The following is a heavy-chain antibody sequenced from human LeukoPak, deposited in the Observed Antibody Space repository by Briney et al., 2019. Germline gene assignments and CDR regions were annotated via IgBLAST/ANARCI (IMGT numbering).Heavy chain of an antibody. J-gene: IGHJ4*02. CDR3: ARGGRTIFGVVYLDY. Sequence: PSETLSLTCTVSGGSISSYYWSWIRQPPGKGLEWIGYIYYTGSINYNPSLKSRVTISVDTSKNQFSLKLSSVTGADTAVYYCARGGRTIFGVVYLDYWGQGILVTVSS. CDR2: IYYTGSI. CDR1: GGSISSYY. D-gene: IGHD3-3*01. V-gene: IGHV4-59*01.